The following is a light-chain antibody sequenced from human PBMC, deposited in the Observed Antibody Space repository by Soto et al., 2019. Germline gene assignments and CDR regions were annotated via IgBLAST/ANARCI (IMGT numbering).Light chain of an antibody. V-gene: IGKV1-5*03. CDR1: QSISSW. CDR3: QQYNNYFPLT. J-gene: IGKJ2*01. Sequence: DIQMTQSPSTLSASVGDRVTITCRASQSISSWLAWYQQKPGKAPKLLIYKASSLESGVPSRFSGSGSGTEFTLTISSLQPDDFATYYCQQYNNYFPLTFGQGTKLEIK. CDR2: KAS.